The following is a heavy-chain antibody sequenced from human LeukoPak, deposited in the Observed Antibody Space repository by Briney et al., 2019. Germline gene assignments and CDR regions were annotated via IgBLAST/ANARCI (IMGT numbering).Heavy chain of an antibody. D-gene: IGHD3-22*01. J-gene: IGHJ3*02. V-gene: IGHV5-51*01. CDR1: GYSFTSYW. CDR3: ARPHSSAYLNAFDI. Sequence: GESLKISCKGSGYSFTSYWIGWVRQMPGKGLEWMGSIYPGDSDSRYSPSFQGQVTISADKSISAAYLQWSSLKASDTAMCYCARPHSSAYLNAFDIWGQGTMVTVSS. CDR2: IYPGDSDS.